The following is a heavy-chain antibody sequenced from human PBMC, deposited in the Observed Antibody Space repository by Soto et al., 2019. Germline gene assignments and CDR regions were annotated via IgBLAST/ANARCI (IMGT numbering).Heavy chain of an antibody. Sequence: PSETLSLTCTVSGGSISSYYWSWIRQPPGKGQEWIGYIYYSGSTNYNPSLKSRVTISVDTSKNQFSLKLSSVTAADTAVYYCARDTYYYDSSGDDAFDIWGQGTMVTVSS. D-gene: IGHD3-22*01. CDR2: IYYSGST. CDR3: ARDTYYYDSSGDDAFDI. V-gene: IGHV4-59*12. CDR1: GGSISSYY. J-gene: IGHJ3*02.